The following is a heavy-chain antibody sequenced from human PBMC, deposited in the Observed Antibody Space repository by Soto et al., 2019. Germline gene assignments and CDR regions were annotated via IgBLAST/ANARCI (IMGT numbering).Heavy chain of an antibody. CDR1: GGTFSSYA. V-gene: IGHV1-69*01. CDR2: IIPIFGTA. CDR3: ARDRRHLYGDYGRAPQGMDV. Sequence: QVQLVQSGAEVKKPGSSVKVSCKASGGTFSSYAISWVRQAPGQGLEWMGGIIPIFGTANYAQKFQGRVTITADESTSTAYMELSSLRSEDTAVYYCARDRRHLYGDYGRAPQGMDVWGQGTTVTVSS. J-gene: IGHJ6*02. D-gene: IGHD4-17*01.